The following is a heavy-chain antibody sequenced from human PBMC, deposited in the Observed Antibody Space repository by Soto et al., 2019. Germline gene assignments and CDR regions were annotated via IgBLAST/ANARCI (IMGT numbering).Heavy chain of an antibody. CDR1: GFTFSSYG. J-gene: IGHJ4*02. CDR3: AKDRKSGSGWYWDY. Sequence: GGSLRLSCAASGFTFSSYGMHWVRQAPGKGLEWVSVIRGSGSNKYYADSVKGRFTISRDNSKNTLYLQMNSLRAEDTAVYYCAKDRKSGSGWYWDYWGQGTLVTVSS. D-gene: IGHD6-19*01. CDR2: IRGSGSNK. V-gene: IGHV3-23*01.